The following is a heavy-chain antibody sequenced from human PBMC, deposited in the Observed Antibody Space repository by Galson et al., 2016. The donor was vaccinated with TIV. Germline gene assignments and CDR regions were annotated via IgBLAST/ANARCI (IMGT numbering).Heavy chain of an antibody. CDR1: GFTFSAYA. V-gene: IGHV3-23*01. Sequence: SLRLSCAASGFTFSAYAVNWVRQAPGKGLEWVSGIGGIGTSPYYAGSVKGRFNISRDNSRNTRYLQMNSLRAEDTALYYCAKDAQWLPAAYFDYWGQGILVTVSS. D-gene: IGHD6-19*01. CDR2: IGGIGTSP. J-gene: IGHJ4*02. CDR3: AKDAQWLPAAYFDY.